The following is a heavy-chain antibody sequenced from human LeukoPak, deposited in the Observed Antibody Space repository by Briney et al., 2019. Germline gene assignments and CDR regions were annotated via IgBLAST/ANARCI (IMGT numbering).Heavy chain of an antibody. D-gene: IGHD6-13*01. V-gene: IGHV4-34*01. CDR1: GGSFSGYY. CDR2: INHSGST. Sequence: SETLSLTCAVYGGSFSGYYWSWIRQPPGKGLEWIGEINHSGSTNYNPSLKSRVTISVDTSKNQFSLKLSSVTAADTAVYYCASPAAGKGPFDYWGQGTPVTVSS. CDR3: ASPAAGKGPFDY. J-gene: IGHJ4*02.